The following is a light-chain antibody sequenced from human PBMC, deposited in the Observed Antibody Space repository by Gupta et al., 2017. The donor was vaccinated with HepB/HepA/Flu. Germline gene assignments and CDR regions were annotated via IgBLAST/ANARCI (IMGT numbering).Light chain of an antibody. CDR2: AAS. CDR3: QQSDSTPHT. Sequence: IQMTQPPSSLSASVGDRVTITCRASQSISSYLNWYQQKPGKAPKLLIYAASSLQSGVPSRFSGSGSGTDFTLTISSLQPEDFATYYCQQSDSTPHTFGQGTKLEIK. CDR1: QSISSY. V-gene: IGKV1-39*01. J-gene: IGKJ2*01.